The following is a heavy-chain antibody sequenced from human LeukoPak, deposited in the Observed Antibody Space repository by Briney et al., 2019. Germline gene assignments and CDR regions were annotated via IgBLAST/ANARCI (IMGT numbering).Heavy chain of an antibody. V-gene: IGHV3-48*03. J-gene: IGHJ4*02. CDR3: AAWYAESTQEHNL. Sequence: GGSLRLSCAASGFTFSNYEMNWVRQAPGKGLEWVSYISSSGSTKYYADSVKGRFTISRDNAEASFYLEMNSLRDEDTAVYYCAAWYAESTQEHNLWGQGIRVTVSS. CDR2: ISSSGSTK. CDR1: GFTFSNYE. D-gene: IGHD2-21*01.